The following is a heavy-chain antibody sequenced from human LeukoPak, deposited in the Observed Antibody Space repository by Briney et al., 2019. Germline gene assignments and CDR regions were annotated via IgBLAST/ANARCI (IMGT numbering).Heavy chain of an antibody. J-gene: IGHJ5*02. V-gene: IGHV1-69*04. CDR3: ATGKSGLNWFDP. D-gene: IGHD3-9*01. CDR2: IIPILGIA. Sequence: GSSVKVSCKASGGTFSSYAISWVRQAPGQGLEWMGRIIPILGIANYAQKFQGRVTMTEDTSTDTAYMELSSLRSEDTAVYYCATGKSGLNWFDPWGQGTLVTVSS. CDR1: GGTFSSYA.